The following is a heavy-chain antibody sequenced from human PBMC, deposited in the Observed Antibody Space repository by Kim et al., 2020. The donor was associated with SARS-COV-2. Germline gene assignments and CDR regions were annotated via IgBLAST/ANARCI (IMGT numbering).Heavy chain of an antibody. V-gene: IGHV4-59*01. J-gene: IGHJ6*03. CDR3: ARDHSGSLQYMDV. Sequence: SETLSLTCTVSGGSISSYYWSWIRQPPGKGLEWIGYIYYSGSTNYNPSLKSRVTISVDTSKNQFSLKLSSVTAADTAVYYCARDHSGSLQYMDVWGKGTTVTVSS. CDR1: GGSISSYY. D-gene: IGHD1-26*01. CDR2: IYYSGST.